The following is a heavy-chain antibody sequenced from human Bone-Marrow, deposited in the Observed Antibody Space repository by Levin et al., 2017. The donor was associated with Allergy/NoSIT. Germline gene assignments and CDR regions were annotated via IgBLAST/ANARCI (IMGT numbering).Heavy chain of an antibody. CDR2: ISYDGSNK. V-gene: IGHV3-30*18. Sequence: GESLKISCAASGFTFSSYGMHWVRQAPGKGLEWVAVISYDGSNKYYADSVKGRFTISRDNSKNTLYLQMNSLRAEDTAVYYCAKTRPIAAAGTYYYYYGMDVWGQGTTVTVSS. CDR3: AKTRPIAAAGTYYYYYGMDV. D-gene: IGHD6-13*01. CDR1: GFTFSSYG. J-gene: IGHJ6*02.